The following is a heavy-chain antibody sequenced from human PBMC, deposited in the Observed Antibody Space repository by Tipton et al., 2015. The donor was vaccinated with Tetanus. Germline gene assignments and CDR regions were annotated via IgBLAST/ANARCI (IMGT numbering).Heavy chain of an antibody. V-gene: IGHV3-30-3*01. CDR2: LSYDGSNK. CDR3: ARSVRYSNYGRDAFDI. CDR1: GLTFSSSV. J-gene: IGHJ3*02. Sequence: SLRLSCVASGLTFSSSVMHWVRQPPGKGLEWVAVLSYDGSNKHYGDSVKGRFSIPRDNSKNSVYLQMDSLSVEDTAIYYCARSVRYSNYGRDAFDIWGQGTLVTVSS. D-gene: IGHD4-11*01.